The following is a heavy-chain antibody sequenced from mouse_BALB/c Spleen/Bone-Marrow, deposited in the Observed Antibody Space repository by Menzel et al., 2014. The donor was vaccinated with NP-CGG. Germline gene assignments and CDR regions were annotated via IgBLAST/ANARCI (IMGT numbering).Heavy chain of an antibody. CDR2: ISSGSSAI. CDR1: GFIFSSFG. D-gene: IGHD4-1*01. V-gene: IGHV5-17*02. J-gene: IGHJ2*01. Sequence: LVESGGGLVQPGGSRKLSCAASGFIFSSFGLHWVRQAPEKGLEWVAYISSGSSAIYYADTVRGRFTISRDNPKNTLFLQMTSLRSEDTAMYYCARGGNWEDSDYWGQGTTLTVSS. CDR3: ARGGNWEDSDY.